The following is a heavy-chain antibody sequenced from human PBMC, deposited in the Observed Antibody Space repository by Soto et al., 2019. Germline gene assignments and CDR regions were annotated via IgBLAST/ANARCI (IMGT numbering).Heavy chain of an antibody. V-gene: IGHV3-53*01. CDR1: GVPFCSGC. J-gene: IGHJ3*02. CDR2: IYSGGST. CDR3: ARLNTKTTPDAFDI. D-gene: IGHD4-17*01. Sequence: PSGSLRLCGSACGVPFCSGCMSWVRQAPGKGLEWVSVIYSGGSTYYADSVKGRFTISRDNSKNTLYLQMNSLRAEDTAVYYCARLNTKTTPDAFDIWGPGTMV.